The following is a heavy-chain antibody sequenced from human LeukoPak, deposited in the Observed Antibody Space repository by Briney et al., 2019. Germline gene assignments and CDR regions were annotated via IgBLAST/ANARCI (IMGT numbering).Heavy chain of an antibody. CDR2: ISYDGSNK. V-gene: IGHV3-30*04. Sequence: PGGSLRLSCAASGFTFSSYAMHWVRQAPGKGLEWVAVISYDGSNKYYADSVKGRFTISRDNSKNTLYLQMNSLRAEDTAVYYCARGEWLQIDYWGRGTLVTVSS. CDR3: ARGEWLQIDY. J-gene: IGHJ4*02. CDR1: GFTFSSYA. D-gene: IGHD5-24*01.